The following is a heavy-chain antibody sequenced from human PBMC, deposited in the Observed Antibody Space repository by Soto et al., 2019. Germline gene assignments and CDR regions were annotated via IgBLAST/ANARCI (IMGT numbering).Heavy chain of an antibody. CDR2: ISGSGGST. J-gene: IGHJ5*02. CDR3: GKDRGSGITRWYNGTVDP. Sequence: EVQLLESGGGLVQPGGSLRLSCAASGFTFSSYAMSWVRQAPGKGLEWVSTISGSGGSTYDADSVKGRFTISRDNSKNTLYLQMNSLRAEDMAVYYCGKDRGSGITRWYNGTVDPWGQVTLVTVSS. D-gene: IGHD1-20*01. V-gene: IGHV3-23*01. CDR1: GFTFSSYA.